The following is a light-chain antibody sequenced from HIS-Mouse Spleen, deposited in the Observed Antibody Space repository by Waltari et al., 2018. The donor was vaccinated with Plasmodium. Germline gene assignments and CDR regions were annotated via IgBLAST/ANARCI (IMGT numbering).Light chain of an antibody. J-gene: IGKJ3*01. Sequence: ELVRTRPPATLPGSQGERATLPSRASPSVSGNLAWYQQKPGKAPRLLIYGASTRATGIPARFSGSGSGTEFTLTISSLQSEDFAVYYCQQYNNWSFTFGPGTKVDIK. CDR3: QQYNNWSFT. CDR2: GAS. V-gene: IGKV3-15*01. CDR1: PSVSGN.